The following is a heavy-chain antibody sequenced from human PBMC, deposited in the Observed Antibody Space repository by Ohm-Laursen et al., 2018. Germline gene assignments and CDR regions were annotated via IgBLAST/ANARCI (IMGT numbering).Heavy chain of an antibody. Sequence: SVKVSCKTSGYSFTSYYMHWVRQAPGQGLEWMGIINPSGGSTNYAQKFQGRVSMTRDTSTSTVYMELSSLRSEDTAVYYCAKSPTMLNPDFDYWGQGTLVTVSS. D-gene: IGHD3-16*01. CDR2: INPSGGST. V-gene: IGHV1-46*01. CDR3: AKSPTMLNPDFDY. J-gene: IGHJ4*02. CDR1: GYSFTSYY.